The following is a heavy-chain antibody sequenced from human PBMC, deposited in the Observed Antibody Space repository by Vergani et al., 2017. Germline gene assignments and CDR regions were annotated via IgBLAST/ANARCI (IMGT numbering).Heavy chain of an antibody. CDR2: ISSSSSTI. V-gene: IGHV3-48*04. D-gene: IGHD5-12*01. J-gene: IGHJ6*02. CDR3: AKSDSGYDYTYGMDV. CDR1: GFTFSSYS. Sequence: EVQLVESGGGLVQPGGSLRLSCAASGFTFSSYSMNWVRQAPGKGLEWVSYISSSSSTIYYADSVKGRFTISRDNSKNSLYLQMNSLRTEDTALYYCAKSDSGYDYTYGMDVWGQGTTVTVSS.